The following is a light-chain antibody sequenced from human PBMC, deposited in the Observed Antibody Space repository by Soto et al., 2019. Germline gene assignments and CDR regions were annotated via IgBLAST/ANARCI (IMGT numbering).Light chain of an antibody. V-gene: IGLV3-21*02. CDR3: QVWDSSSDHWV. CDR2: DDS. J-gene: IGLJ3*02. CDR1: NIGDHS. Sequence: SYELTQPPSVSVAPGQTARLTCGGDNIGDHSVHWYQQQPGQAPVLVVSDDSDRPSGIPERIAGSNSGHTATLTISRVEAGDEADYHCQVWDSSSDHWVFGGGTKLTVL.